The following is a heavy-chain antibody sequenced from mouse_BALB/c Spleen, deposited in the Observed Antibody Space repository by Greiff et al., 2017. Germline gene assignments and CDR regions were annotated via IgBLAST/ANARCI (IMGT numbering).Heavy chain of an antibody. CDR1: GYTFTDYE. CDR3: TRGYGSREWFAY. CDR2: IDPETGGT. D-gene: IGHD1-1*01. Sequence: QVQLQQSGPELVRPGASVTLSCKASGYTFTDYEMHWVKQTPVHGLEWIGAIDPETGGTAYNQKFKGKATLTADKSSSTAYMELRSLTSEDSAVYYCTRGYGSREWFAYWGQGTLVTVSA. V-gene: IGHV1-15*01. J-gene: IGHJ3*01.